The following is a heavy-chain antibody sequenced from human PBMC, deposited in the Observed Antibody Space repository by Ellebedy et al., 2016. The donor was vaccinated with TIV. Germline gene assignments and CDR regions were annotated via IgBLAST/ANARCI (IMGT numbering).Heavy chain of an antibody. CDR1: GFTFSTYG. Sequence: GESLKISCAASGFTFSTYGLHWVRQAPGKGLEWVSYISSSSSTIYYADSVKGRFTISRDNAKKSLYLQMNSLRDEDTAVYYCARDYYNSSGYYYGDEWGQGTLVTVSS. CDR3: ARDYYNSSGYYYGDE. D-gene: IGHD3-22*01. J-gene: IGHJ4*02. CDR2: ISSSSSTI. V-gene: IGHV3-48*02.